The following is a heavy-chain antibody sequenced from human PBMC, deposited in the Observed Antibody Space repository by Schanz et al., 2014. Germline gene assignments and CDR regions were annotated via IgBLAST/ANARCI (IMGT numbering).Heavy chain of an antibody. Sequence: QVQLVQSGAEVKKPGASVKVSCKASGYTFSDSYVHWVRQAPGLGLEWMGWISDYNGKTNYAQKFQDRVIMSTDRSSSTAYLELRSLTSDDSAIYYCARHRFGVFYYGLDVWGQGTTILVSS. J-gene: IGHJ6*02. CDR3: ARHRFGVFYYGLDV. CDR2: ISDYNGKT. D-gene: IGHD3-10*01. CDR1: GYTFSDSY. V-gene: IGHV1-18*04.